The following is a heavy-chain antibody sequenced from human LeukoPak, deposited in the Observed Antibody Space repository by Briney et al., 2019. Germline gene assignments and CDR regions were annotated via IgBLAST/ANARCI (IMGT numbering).Heavy chain of an antibody. CDR3: AARNAYGDYTLYFDY. V-gene: IGHV1-58*01. D-gene: IGHD4-17*01. Sequence: SVKVSCKASGFTFTSSAVQWVRQARGQRLEWIGWIVVGSGNTNYAQKFQERVTITRDMSTSTAYMELNSLRSEDTAVYYCAARNAYGDYTLYFDYWGQGTLVTVSS. CDR2: IVVGSGNT. CDR1: GFTFTSSA. J-gene: IGHJ4*02.